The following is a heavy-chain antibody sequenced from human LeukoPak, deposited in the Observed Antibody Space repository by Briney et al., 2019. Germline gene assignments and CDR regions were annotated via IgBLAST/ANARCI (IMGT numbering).Heavy chain of an antibody. J-gene: IGHJ4*02. CDR3: ASSMVRGATIDY. CDR1: GYSISSGYY. Sequence: SETLSLTCAVSGYSISSGYYWGWIRQPPGKGLEWIGSIYHSGSTYYNPSLKSRVTISVDKSKNQFSLKLSSVTAADTAVYYCASSMVRGATIDYWGQGTLVTVSS. V-gene: IGHV4-38-2*01. CDR2: IYHSGST. D-gene: IGHD3-10*01.